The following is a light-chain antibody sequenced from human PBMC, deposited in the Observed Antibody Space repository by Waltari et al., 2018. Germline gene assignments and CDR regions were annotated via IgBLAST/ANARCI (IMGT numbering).Light chain of an antibody. CDR2: GAS. J-gene: IGKJ1*01. V-gene: IGKV3-15*01. CDR3: QQYNAWPPWT. CDR1: QSIRSN. Sequence: EIVMTQSPATLSVSPGESATLSCRASQSIRSNLAWYQQKPGQAPRLLIYGASTRATGVPARFSGSGSGTEVILTISSLQSEDFAVYYCQQYNAWPPWTFGQGTKVEIK.